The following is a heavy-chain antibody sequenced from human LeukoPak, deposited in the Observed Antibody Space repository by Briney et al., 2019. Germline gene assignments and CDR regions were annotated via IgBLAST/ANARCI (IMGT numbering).Heavy chain of an antibody. CDR3: AREEIAAAADDY. CDR2: INHSGST. CDR1: GRSFSAYY. J-gene: IGHJ4*02. Sequence: SETLSFTGAVQGRSFSAYYWSWIRQPPGKGLEWIGDINHSGSTNYNPSLKSRVTISVDTSKNQFSLKLSSVTAADTAVYYCAREEIAAAADDYWGQGTLVTVSS. D-gene: IGHD6-13*01. V-gene: IGHV4-34*01.